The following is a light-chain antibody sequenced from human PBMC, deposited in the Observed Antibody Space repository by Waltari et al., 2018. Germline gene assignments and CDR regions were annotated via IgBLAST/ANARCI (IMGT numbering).Light chain of an antibody. CDR1: STDIGSYNF. CDR2: DVN. Sequence: QSALTQPASVSGSPGQSITISCTGGSTDIGSYNFVSWYQQHPGKAPKLVIYDVNKWPSGVSSRFSGSKSGDTASLTISGLQAADEAHYYCCSYTSTSAVIFGGGTKLTVL. J-gene: IGLJ2*01. V-gene: IGLV2-14*03. CDR3: CSYTSTSAVI.